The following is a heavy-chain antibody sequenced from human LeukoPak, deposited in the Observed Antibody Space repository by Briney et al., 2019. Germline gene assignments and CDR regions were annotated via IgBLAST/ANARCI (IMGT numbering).Heavy chain of an antibody. CDR3: ARATSRGIFGVVYYYYMDV. D-gene: IGHD3-3*01. J-gene: IGHJ6*03. Sequence: SETLSLTCTVSGGSISSHYWSWIRQPPGKGLEWIGYIYYSGSTNYNPSLKSRVTISVGTSKNQFSLKLSSVTAADTAVYYCARATSRGIFGVVYYYYMDVWGKGTTVTVSS. V-gene: IGHV4-59*11. CDR1: GGSISSHY. CDR2: IYYSGST.